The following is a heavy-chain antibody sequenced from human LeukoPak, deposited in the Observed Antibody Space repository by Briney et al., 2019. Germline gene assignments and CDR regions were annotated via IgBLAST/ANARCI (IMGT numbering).Heavy chain of an antibody. V-gene: IGHV3-23*01. CDR3: AKGSTKAYCSGGSCYRSIYYYMDV. D-gene: IGHD2-15*01. J-gene: IGHJ6*03. CDR1: GFTFSSYA. CDR2: ISGSGGST. Sequence: GGSLRLSGAASGFTFSSYAMSWVRQAPGKGLEWVSAISGSGGSTYYADSVKGRFTISRDNSKNTLYLQMNSLRAEDTAVYYCAKGSTKAYCSGGSCYRSIYYYMDVWGKGTTVTVSS.